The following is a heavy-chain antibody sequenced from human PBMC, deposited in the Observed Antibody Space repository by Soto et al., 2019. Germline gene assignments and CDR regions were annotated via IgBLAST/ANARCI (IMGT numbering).Heavy chain of an antibody. Sequence: GGSLRLSCAASGFTFNTYGFNWVRQAPGKGLEWVAVIWYDGNTKYYADSVKGRFTISRDNLKNTLYLQMNSLTAEDTAVYYCARPLVAPVAGPYYYGMDVWGKGTKVTVAS. CDR3: ARPLVAPVAGPYYYGMDV. J-gene: IGHJ6*04. CDR1: GFTFNTYG. CDR2: IWYDGNTK. V-gene: IGHV3-33*01. D-gene: IGHD6-19*01.